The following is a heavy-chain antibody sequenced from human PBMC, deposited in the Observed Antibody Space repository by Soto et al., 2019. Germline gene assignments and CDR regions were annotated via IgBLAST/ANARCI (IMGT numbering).Heavy chain of an antibody. V-gene: IGHV3-48*02. D-gene: IGHD3-10*02. J-gene: IGHJ4*02. CDR1: GFTFSGYS. Sequence: LRLSCAASGFTFSGYSVNWVRQAPGKGLEWVSYISSGSKTIYYAESVKGRFTVSRDNARNSQYLQMNSLRDEDTAVYYCAREDVLGVRSFDYWGQGTLVTVSS. CDR3: AREDVLGVRSFDY. CDR2: ISSGSKTI.